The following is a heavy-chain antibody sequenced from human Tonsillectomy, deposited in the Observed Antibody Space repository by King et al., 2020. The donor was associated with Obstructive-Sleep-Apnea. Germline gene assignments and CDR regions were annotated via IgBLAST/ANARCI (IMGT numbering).Heavy chain of an antibody. D-gene: IGHD1-26*01. CDR2: IYHSGST. CDR1: GGSLSSSKW. CDR3: AGDQQEGSINWYSGSERGFDY. V-gene: IGHV4-4*02. J-gene: IGHJ4*02. Sequence: VQLQESGPGLVKPSGTLSLTCAVSGGSLSSSKWWSWVRQPPGKGLEWIGEIYHSGSTNYNPSLKSRVTISVDKSKNQFSLKLSSVTAADTAGDYCAGDQQEGSINWYSGSERGFDYWGQGTLVTVSP.